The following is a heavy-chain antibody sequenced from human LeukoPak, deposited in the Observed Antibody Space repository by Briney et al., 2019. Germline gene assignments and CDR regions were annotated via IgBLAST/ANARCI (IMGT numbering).Heavy chain of an antibody. V-gene: IGHV3-7*03. CDR2: IKQDGSEK. J-gene: IGHJ6*04. D-gene: IGHD6-19*01. CDR3: AREPPLQNSGPAILMDV. Sequence: GGSLRLSCAASRFTFSIYWMTCVRQSPGKGLECVANIKQDGSEKYYVDSLEGRFTISRDNAKHSLYLQMNSLRAEDTAVSYCAREPPLQNSGPAILMDVWGNGTPVTVSS. CDR1: RFTFSIYW.